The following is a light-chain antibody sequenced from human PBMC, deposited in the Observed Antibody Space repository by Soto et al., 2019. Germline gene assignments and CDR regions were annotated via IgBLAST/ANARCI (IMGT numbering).Light chain of an antibody. Sequence: EIVLAQSLGTLSLSPLERNALXFVASQSVSNNYLAWYQQKPGQAPRLLIYGASNRATGIPDRFSGSGSGTDFTLTISRLEPEDFAVYYCQQYGSSGTFGQGTKVDIK. V-gene: IGKV3-20*01. CDR1: QSVSNNY. CDR2: GAS. CDR3: QQYGSSGT. J-gene: IGKJ1*01.